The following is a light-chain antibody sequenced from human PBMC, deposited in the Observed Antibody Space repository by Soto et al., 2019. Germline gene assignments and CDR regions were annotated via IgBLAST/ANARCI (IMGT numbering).Light chain of an antibody. Sequence: QSVLTQPASVSGSPGQSITISCTGTSSDIGAYNYVSWYQQHPGKAPKLMIYEITNRPSGISNRFSGSRSGNTASLSISGLQAEDEADYYCSSYSSAIAFVFGTGTQLTVL. CDR1: SSDIGAYNY. V-gene: IGLV2-14*03. CDR3: SSYSSAIAFV. J-gene: IGLJ1*01. CDR2: EIT.